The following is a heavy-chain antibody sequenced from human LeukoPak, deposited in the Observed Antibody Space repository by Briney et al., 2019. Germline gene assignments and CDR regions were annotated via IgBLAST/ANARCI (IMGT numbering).Heavy chain of an antibody. Sequence: GGSLRLSCAASGFTVSSNYMSWVRQAPGKGLEWVSVIYSGGSTYYADSVKGRFTISRDNSKNTLYLQMNSLRAEDTAVYYCAXXXXXXXXXXXXYYFDYWGQGTLVTVSS. V-gene: IGHV3-66*01. J-gene: IGHJ4*02. CDR3: AXXXXXXXXXXXXYYFDY. CDR1: GFTVSSNY. CDR2: IYSGGST.